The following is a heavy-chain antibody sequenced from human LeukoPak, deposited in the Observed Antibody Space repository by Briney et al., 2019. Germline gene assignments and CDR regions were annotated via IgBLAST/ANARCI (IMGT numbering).Heavy chain of an antibody. D-gene: IGHD2-2*01. V-gene: IGHV4-59*01. CDR1: GGSISSYY. J-gene: IGHJ4*02. CDR3: ARVQLPSSFDY. Sequence: SETLSLTCTVSGGSISSYYWSWIRQPPGKGLEWIGYIYYSGSTNYNPSLKSRGTISVDTSKNQFSPKVSSMTAADTAVYYCARVQLPSSFDYWGQGTLVTVSS. CDR2: IYYSGST.